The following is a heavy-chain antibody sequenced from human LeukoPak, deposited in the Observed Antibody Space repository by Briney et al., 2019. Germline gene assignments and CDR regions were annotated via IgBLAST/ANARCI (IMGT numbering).Heavy chain of an antibody. V-gene: IGHV3-30*02. CDR2: IRYDGSNK. J-gene: IGHJ4*02. CDR1: GFTFSSYG. D-gene: IGHD4-23*01. CDR3: AKGTTVVTPGGFDY. Sequence: PGGSLSLSCAASGFTFSSYGMHWVRQAPGKGLEWVAFIRYDGSNKYYADSVKGRFTISRDNSKNTLYLQMNSLRAEDTAVYYCAKGTTVVTPGGFDYWGQGTLVTVSS.